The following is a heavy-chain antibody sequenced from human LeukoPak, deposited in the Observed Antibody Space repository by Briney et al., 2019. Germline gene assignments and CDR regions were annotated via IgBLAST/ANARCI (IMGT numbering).Heavy chain of an antibody. CDR2: MSGSGYYT. Sequence: GGSLRLSCAASGFPFSKFAMSWVRQAPGKGLEWVSAMSGSGYYTYYVESVKGRFTISRDNSKNTLYLHMNSLRADDTAVYYCAKMEGQRLYDYCMDVWGRGTTVTVSS. V-gene: IGHV3-23*01. CDR1: GFPFSKFA. D-gene: IGHD3-3*01. CDR3: AKMEGQRLYDYCMDV. J-gene: IGHJ6*03.